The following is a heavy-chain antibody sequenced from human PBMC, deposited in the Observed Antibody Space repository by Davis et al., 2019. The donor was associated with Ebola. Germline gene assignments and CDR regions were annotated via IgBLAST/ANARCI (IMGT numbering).Heavy chain of an antibody. CDR1: GYTFTSYY. V-gene: IGHV1-46*01. Sequence: ASVKVSCKASGYTFTSYYMHWVRQAPGQGLEWMGIINPSGGSTSYAQKFQGRVTMTRDTSTSTAYMELRSLRYDDTAVYYCARDIPTVNPLDYWGQGTLVTVSS. CDR3: ARDIPTVNPLDY. J-gene: IGHJ4*02. CDR2: INPSGGST. D-gene: IGHD4-17*01.